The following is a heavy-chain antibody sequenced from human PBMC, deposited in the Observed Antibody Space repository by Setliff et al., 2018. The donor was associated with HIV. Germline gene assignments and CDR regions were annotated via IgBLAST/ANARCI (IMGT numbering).Heavy chain of an antibody. Sequence: ASVKVSCKASGGTFSNYAISWVRQVPGQGLEWMGGIIPILGIAKYAQKFQGRVTMTRNTSISTAYMELSSLRSEDTAVYYCARGGGYTGFDFWGQGTL. V-gene: IGHV1-69*10. CDR2: IIPILGIA. J-gene: IGHJ4*02. D-gene: IGHD3-16*02. CDR3: ARGGGYTGFDF. CDR1: GGTFSNYA.